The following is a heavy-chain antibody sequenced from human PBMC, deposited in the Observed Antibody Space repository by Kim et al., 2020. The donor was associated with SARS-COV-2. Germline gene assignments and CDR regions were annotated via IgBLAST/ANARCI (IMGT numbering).Heavy chain of an antibody. Sequence: SETLSLTCTVSGGSISSGGYYWSWIRQHPGKGLEWIGYIYYSGSTYYNPSLKSRVTISVDTSKNQFSLKLSSVTAADTAVYYCARDRCSSTSCLYYYYYYGMDVWGQGATGTVS. CDR2: IYYSGST. V-gene: IGHV4-31*03. D-gene: IGHD2-2*01. CDR1: GGSISSGGYY. J-gene: IGHJ6*02. CDR3: ARDRCSSTSCLYYYYYYGMDV.